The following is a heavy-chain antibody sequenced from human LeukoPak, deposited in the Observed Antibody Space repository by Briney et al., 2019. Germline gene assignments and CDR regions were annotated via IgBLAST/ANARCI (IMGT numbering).Heavy chain of an antibody. CDR3: ATGSTLITMVRGVTPGPNAFDI. CDR1: GYTLTELS. CDR2: FDPEDGET. D-gene: IGHD3-10*01. J-gene: IGHJ3*02. Sequence: ASVKLSCKVSGYTLTELSMHWVRQAPGKGLEWMGGFDPEDGETIYARKFQGRVTMTEDTSTDTAYMELSSLRSEDTAVYYCATGSTLITMVRGVTPGPNAFDIWGQGTMVTVSS. V-gene: IGHV1-24*01.